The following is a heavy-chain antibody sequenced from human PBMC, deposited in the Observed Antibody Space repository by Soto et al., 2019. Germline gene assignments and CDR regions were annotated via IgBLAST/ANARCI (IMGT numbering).Heavy chain of an antibody. V-gene: IGHV4-59*01. CDR3: GRVLADYSNFVVLFDP. CDR1: GGSISSYY. D-gene: IGHD4-4*01. CDR2: IYYSGST. J-gene: IGHJ5*02. Sequence: SETLSLTCTVSGGSISSYYWSWVRQPPGKGLEWIGYIYYSGSTNYNPSLKSRVTISVDTSKNQFSLKLSSVTAADTAVYYCGRVLADYSNFVVLFDPWGQGTLVTVSS.